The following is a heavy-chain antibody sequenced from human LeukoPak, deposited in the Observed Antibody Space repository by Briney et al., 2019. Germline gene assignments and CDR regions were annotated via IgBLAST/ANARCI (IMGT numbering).Heavy chain of an antibody. CDR1: GFNFSSYA. J-gene: IGHJ2*01. CDR2: ISSDGSKN. Sequence: GGSLRLSCAASGFNFSSYAMHWVRRARGKGREWVAVISSDGSKNYYRDSLRGRFTISRDNSKNTLYLQMNGLRAEGWAMCSCVKALWERGSNPLDLCLERRVDSDRFVTTRGR. CDR3: VKALWERGSNPLDLCLERRVDSDRFVTT. V-gene: IGHV3-30*18. D-gene: IGHD5-24*01.